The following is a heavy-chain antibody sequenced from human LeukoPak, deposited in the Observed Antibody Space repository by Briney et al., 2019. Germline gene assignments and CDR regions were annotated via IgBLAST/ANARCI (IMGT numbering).Heavy chain of an antibody. CDR3: AKDLQMGGYYDSSGYLTASDI. V-gene: IGHV3-9*01. CDR1: GFTFDDYA. D-gene: IGHD3-22*01. J-gene: IGHJ3*02. CDR2: ISWNSGSI. Sequence: GRSLRLSCAASGFTFDDYAMHWVRQAPGKGLEWVSGISWNSGSIGYADSVKGRFTISRDNAKNSLYLQMNSLRAEDTALYYCAKDLQMGGYYDSSGYLTASDIWGQGTMVTVSS.